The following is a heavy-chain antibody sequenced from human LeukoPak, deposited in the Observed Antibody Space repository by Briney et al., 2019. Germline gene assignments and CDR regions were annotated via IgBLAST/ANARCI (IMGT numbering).Heavy chain of an antibody. CDR1: GGSISSGGYY. V-gene: IGHV4-31*03. J-gene: IGHJ4*02. Sequence: SETLSLTCTVSGGSISSGGYYWSWIRQHPGKGLEWIGYIYYSGSTYYNPSLKSRVTISVDTSKNQFSLKLSSVTAADTAVYYCARALSINRYDFWSGYYPEHWDYWGQGTLVTVSS. D-gene: IGHD3-3*01. CDR3: ARALSINRYDFWSGYYPEHWDY. CDR2: IYYSGST.